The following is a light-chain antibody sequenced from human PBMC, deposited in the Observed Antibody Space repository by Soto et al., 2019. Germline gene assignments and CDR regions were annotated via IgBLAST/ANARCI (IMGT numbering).Light chain of an antibody. Sequence: DIQMTQSPSTLSESVLDRVTITCLASQSISSWLAWYQQKPGKAPKLLIYDASSLESGVPSRFSGSGSGTEFTLTISSLQPDDFATYYCQQYNRYSPWTFGQGTKVDIK. CDR1: QSISSW. V-gene: IGKV1-5*01. J-gene: IGKJ1*01. CDR3: QQYNRYSPWT. CDR2: DAS.